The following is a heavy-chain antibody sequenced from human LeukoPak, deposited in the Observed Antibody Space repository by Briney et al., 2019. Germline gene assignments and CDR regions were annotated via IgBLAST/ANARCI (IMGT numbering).Heavy chain of an antibody. Sequence: SETLSLTCTVSDDSIKSISYYWAWIRQPPGKGLEWIGAIFYSGTTYYKSSLKSRVSMSVDTSMKQFSLNLSSVTAADTAIYFCARQSGHLHNWCFDYWGQGSLVTVSS. J-gene: IGHJ4*02. CDR1: DDSIKSISYY. CDR2: IFYSGTT. D-gene: IGHD2-15*01. CDR3: ARQSGHLHNWCFDY. V-gene: IGHV4-39*01.